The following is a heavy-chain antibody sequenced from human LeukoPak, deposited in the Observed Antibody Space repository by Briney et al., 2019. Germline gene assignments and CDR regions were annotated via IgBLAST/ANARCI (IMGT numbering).Heavy chain of an antibody. Sequence: GGSLRLSCAASGFTFSSYGMHWVRQAPGKGLEWEAVISYDGSNKYYADSVKGRFTISRDNSKNTLYLQMNSLRAEDTAVYYCAREDVSSGFFDYWGQGTLVTVSS. V-gene: IGHV3-30*03. CDR1: GFTFSSYG. CDR2: ISYDGSNK. CDR3: AREDVSSGFFDY. D-gene: IGHD3-22*01. J-gene: IGHJ4*02.